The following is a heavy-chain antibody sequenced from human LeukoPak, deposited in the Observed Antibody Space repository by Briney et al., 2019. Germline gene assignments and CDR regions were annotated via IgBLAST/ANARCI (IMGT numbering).Heavy chain of an antibody. CDR1: GFTFSSYA. Sequence: PGGSLRLSCAASGFTFSSYAMNWVRQAPGKGLEWVSAISGSGGSTYYADSVKGRFTISRDNSKNTLYLQMNSLRAEDTAVYYCGKDPLVGATSDYWGQGTLVTVSS. D-gene: IGHD5-12*01. V-gene: IGHV3-23*01. CDR3: GKDPLVGATSDY. CDR2: ISGSGGST. J-gene: IGHJ4*02.